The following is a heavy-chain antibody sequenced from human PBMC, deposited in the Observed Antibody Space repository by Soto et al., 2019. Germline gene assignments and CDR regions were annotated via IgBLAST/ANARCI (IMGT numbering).Heavy chain of an antibody. CDR3: ARDLGGGVHGEYYFDY. J-gene: IGHJ4*02. Sequence: QVQLVESGGGVVQPGRSLRLSCAASGFTFSSYGMHWVRQAPGKGLEWVSVIGYDGSNKYYADSVKGRFTISRDNSKKTLYLQMNSLRAEDTAVYYCARDLGGGVHGEYYFDYWGQGTLVTVSS. CDR2: IGYDGSNK. D-gene: IGHD3-10*01. V-gene: IGHV3-33*01. CDR1: GFTFSSYG.